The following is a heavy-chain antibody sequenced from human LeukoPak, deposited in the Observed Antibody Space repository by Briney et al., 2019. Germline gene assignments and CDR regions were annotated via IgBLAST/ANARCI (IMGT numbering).Heavy chain of an antibody. CDR1: GFTFSSYW. D-gene: IGHD7-27*01. Sequence: GRSLRLSCAASGFTFSSYWMHWVRQAPGKGLVRVSRINSDGSSTSYADSVKGRFTISRDNAKNTLYLQMNSLRAEDTAVYYCARTANWGIVGWGQGTLVTVSS. CDR2: INSDGSST. J-gene: IGHJ4*02. V-gene: IGHV3-74*01. CDR3: ARTANWGIVG.